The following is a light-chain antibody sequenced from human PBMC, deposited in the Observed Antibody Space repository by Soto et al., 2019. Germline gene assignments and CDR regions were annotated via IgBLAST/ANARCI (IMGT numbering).Light chain of an antibody. CDR1: QSVSRSY. Sequence: IGLTQSPGTLSLSPGERATLSCRASQSVSRSYLAWYKQKPCQAPRLLIYGASSRATGIPPRLSGSGSGTDFTLTISSLEPEDFAVYYCQQCLNWPAFGGGTKVDI. CDR2: GAS. V-gene: IGKV3D-20*02. CDR3: QQCLNWPA. J-gene: IGKJ4*01.